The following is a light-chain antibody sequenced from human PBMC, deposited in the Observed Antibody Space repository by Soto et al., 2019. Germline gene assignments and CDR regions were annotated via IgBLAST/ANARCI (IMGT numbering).Light chain of an antibody. CDR2: LNSDGTH. J-gene: IGLJ3*02. CDR1: SGYNNYA. Sequence: QLVLTQSPSASASLGASVKLTCTLSSGYNNYAIAWHQQQPGKGPRYLMRLNSDGTHNKGDGIPDRFSGSSSGAERYLTISSLQFEDEADYYCQTWGTGIRLFGGGSKLTV. CDR3: QTWGTGIRL. V-gene: IGLV4-69*01.